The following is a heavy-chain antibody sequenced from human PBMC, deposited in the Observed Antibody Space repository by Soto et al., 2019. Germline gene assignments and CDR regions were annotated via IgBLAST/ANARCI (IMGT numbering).Heavy chain of an antibody. CDR3: ARGWGRISDY. V-gene: IGHV4-34*01. Sequence: QVQLQQWGAGLLKPSETLSLTCAVYGGSFSGYYWSWIRQPPGKGLEWIGEINHSGSTNYNPALNRRVTISVDTSKNQFSMKLSSGTAADPAVYYCARGWGRISDYWGQGALVAVSS. D-gene: IGHD7-27*01. J-gene: IGHJ4*02. CDR2: INHSGST. CDR1: GGSFSGYY.